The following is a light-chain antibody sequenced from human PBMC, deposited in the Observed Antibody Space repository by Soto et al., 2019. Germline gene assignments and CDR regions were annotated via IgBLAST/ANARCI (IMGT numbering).Light chain of an antibody. CDR3: QQCGTSRQT. CDR1: QSVTSSY. J-gene: IGKJ1*01. V-gene: IGKV3-20*01. CDR2: GAS. Sequence: DIVLTQSPGTLSLSPGERATLSCRASQSVTSSYVAWYQQKPGQAPRLLIYGASSRATGIPDRFTGSGSGTDFTLTISRLEPEDFAVYYCQQCGTSRQTFGQGTKVEVK.